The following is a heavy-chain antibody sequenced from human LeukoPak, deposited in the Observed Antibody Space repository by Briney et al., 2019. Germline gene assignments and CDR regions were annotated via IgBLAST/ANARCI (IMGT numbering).Heavy chain of an antibody. Sequence: ASGKVSCKASGYTFTVNHVHWVRQGPGQGLEWMGWNDPNSGGTKYAQKFQDRVAMTSDTSISTAYMELSGLRSDDTAVYFCAREADIVSFDLWGRGTLVTVSS. D-gene: IGHD3-16*02. CDR2: NDPNSGGT. CDR1: GYTFTVNH. J-gene: IGHJ2*01. V-gene: IGHV1-2*02. CDR3: AREADIVSFDL.